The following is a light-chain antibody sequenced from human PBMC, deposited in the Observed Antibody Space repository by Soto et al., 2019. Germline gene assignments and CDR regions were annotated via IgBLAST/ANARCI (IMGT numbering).Light chain of an antibody. Sequence: EIVLTQSPGTLSLSPGERATLSCRASQSVSSSYFAWYQQKPGQAPRLLIYGASSRATGIPDRFSGSGSGTESTLTISRLEPEDFAVYYCQQYGSSPLYTFGQGTKLEIK. CDR3: QQYGSSPLYT. CDR2: GAS. CDR1: QSVSSSY. J-gene: IGKJ2*01. V-gene: IGKV3-20*01.